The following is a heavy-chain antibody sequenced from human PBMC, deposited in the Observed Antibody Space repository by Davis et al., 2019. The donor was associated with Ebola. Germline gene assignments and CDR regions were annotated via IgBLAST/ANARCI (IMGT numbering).Heavy chain of an antibody. D-gene: IGHD6-13*01. Sequence: SETLSLTCTVSGGSISSYYWSWIRQPPGKGLEWIGYIYHSGSTYYNPSLKSRVTISVDRSKNQFSLKLSSVTAADTAVYYCARGIAAAGIFGYGWFDPWGQGTLVTVSS. CDR3: ARGIAAAGIFGYGWFDP. CDR1: GGSISSYY. J-gene: IGHJ5*02. CDR2: IYHSGST. V-gene: IGHV4-59*12.